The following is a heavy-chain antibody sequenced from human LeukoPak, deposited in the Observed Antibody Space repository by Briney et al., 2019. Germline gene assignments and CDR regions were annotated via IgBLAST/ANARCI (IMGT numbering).Heavy chain of an antibody. CDR3: ARVFKSGGPLDY. V-gene: IGHV3-11*04. CDR1: GFTFSDYY. CDR2: ISKSGSTT. J-gene: IGHJ4*02. D-gene: IGHD3-10*01. Sequence: GGSLRLSCAASGFTFSDYYISCIRQAPGKGLEWVSYISKSGSTTYYADSVKGRFTISRDNAKNSLYLQMNSLRAEDTDVYYCARVFKSGGPLDYWGQGTLVTISS.